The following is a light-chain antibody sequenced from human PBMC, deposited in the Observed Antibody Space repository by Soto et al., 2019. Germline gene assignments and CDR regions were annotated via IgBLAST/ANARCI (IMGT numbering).Light chain of an antibody. J-gene: IGKJ3*01. CDR3: QKYSSVPV. CDR1: QGIRNY. V-gene: IGKV1-27*01. Sequence: DIQMTQSPTSLSASVGDRVTITCRASQGIRNYVAWYHQIPGKAPKLLIYAASTLQSGVPSRFSGSGSGTDFTLTISGLQPEDVATYSCQKYSSVPVFGPGTKVEIK. CDR2: AAS.